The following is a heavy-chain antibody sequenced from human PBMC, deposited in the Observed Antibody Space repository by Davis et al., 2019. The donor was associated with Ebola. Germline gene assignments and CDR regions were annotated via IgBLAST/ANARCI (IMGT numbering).Heavy chain of an antibody. CDR2: IRYDGSNK. V-gene: IGHV3-30*02. CDR3: ARDPENIDY. J-gene: IGHJ4*02. D-gene: IGHD2/OR15-2a*01. CDR1: GFTFSSYG. Sequence: GESLKISCAASGFTFSSYGMHWVRQAPGKGLEWVAFIRYDGSNKYYADSVKGRFTISRDNAKNSLYLQMNSLRDEDTAVYYCARDPENIDYWGQGTLVTVSS.